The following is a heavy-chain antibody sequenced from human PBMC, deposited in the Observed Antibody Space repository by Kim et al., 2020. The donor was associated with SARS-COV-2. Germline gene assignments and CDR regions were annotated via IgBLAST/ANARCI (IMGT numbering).Heavy chain of an antibody. J-gene: IGHJ4*02. CDR1: GGTFSSYA. Sequence: SVKVSCKASGGTFSSYAISWVRQAPGQGLEWMVGIIPIFGTANYAQKFQGRVTITADESTSTAYMELSSLRSEDTAVYYCARGVRIAAAGAFDYWGQGTLVTVSS. V-gene: IGHV1-69*13. D-gene: IGHD6-13*01. CDR2: IIPIFGTA. CDR3: ARGVRIAAAGAFDY.